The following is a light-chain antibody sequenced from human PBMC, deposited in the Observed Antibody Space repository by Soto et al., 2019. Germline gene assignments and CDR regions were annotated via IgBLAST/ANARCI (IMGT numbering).Light chain of an antibody. Sequence: SVLTQPASVSGSPGQSVTISCNGTSSDVGGYNYVSWYQQHPVKAPKLMIYDVTNRPSGVSDRFSGSKSGNTASLTISGLQAEDEADYYCSSYTSSSTPYVFGTGTKVTVL. V-gene: IGLV2-14*01. CDR3: SSYTSSSTPYV. CDR1: SSDVGGYNY. CDR2: DVT. J-gene: IGLJ1*01.